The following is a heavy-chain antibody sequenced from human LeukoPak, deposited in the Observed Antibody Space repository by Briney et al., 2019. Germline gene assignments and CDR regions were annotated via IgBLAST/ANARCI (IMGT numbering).Heavy chain of an antibody. Sequence: GASVKVSRKASGGTFSSYAISWVRQAPRQGLEWMGRIIPIFGTANYAQKFQGRVTITTDESTSTAYMELSSLRSEDTAVYYCARGRIPDRPVGWFDPWGQGTLVTVSS. CDR2: IIPIFGTA. V-gene: IGHV1-69*05. D-gene: IGHD6-6*01. J-gene: IGHJ5*02. CDR1: GGTFSSYA. CDR3: ARGRIPDRPVGWFDP.